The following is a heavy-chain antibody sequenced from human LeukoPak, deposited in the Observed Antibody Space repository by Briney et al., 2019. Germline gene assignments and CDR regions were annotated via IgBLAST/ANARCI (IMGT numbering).Heavy chain of an antibody. CDR2: INWNSGSI. Sequence: GRSLRLSCAASGFTFDDYAMRWVRQAPGKGLEWVSGINWNSGSIGYADSVKGRFTISRANAKNSLYLQINSLRAEDTALYYCAKEYYYGSGTYSTFDYWGQGTLVTVSS. V-gene: IGHV3-9*01. CDR3: AKEYYYGSGTYSTFDY. J-gene: IGHJ4*02. CDR1: GFTFDDYA. D-gene: IGHD3-10*01.